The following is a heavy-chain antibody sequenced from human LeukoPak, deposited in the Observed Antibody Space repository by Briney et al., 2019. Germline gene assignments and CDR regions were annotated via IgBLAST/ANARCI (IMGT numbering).Heavy chain of an antibody. J-gene: IGHJ6*02. D-gene: IGHD3-10*01. CDR1: GVSVSNFY. CDR3: AAGYGSGSPYYYGMDV. Sequence: SETLSLTCTVSGVSVSNFYWSWIRQPPGKGLEWIGYIYYSGSTYYNPSLKSRVTISVDTSKNQFSLKLSSVTAADTAVYYCAAGYGSGSPYYYGMDVWGQGTTVTVSS. V-gene: IGHV4-59*02. CDR2: IYYSGST.